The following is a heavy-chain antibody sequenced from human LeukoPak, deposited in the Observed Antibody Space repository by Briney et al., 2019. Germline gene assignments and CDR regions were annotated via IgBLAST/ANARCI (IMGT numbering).Heavy chain of an antibody. CDR2: INSDGSST. CDR3: ARAVRAHPPADF. CDR1: GFSFSSYW. J-gene: IGHJ4*02. V-gene: IGHV3-74*01. D-gene: IGHD3-3*01. Sequence: GGSLRLSCAASGFSFSSYWMHWVRQAPGKGLEWVSRINSDGSSTTYADSVKGRSSISRDNAKNTLYLHMSSLRAEDTGVCYCARAVRAHPPADFWGQGTLVTVSS.